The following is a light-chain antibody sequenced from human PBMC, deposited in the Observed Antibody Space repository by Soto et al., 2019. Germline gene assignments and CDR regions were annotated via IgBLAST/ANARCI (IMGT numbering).Light chain of an antibody. CDR3: QQYGSSPQT. Sequence: EIVLTQSPGTLSLSPGERATLSCRASQSVSSSYLAWYQQKPGQAPRILIYGASRRATGIPDRFSGSGSGTDFTLTISRLEPEDFAVYYCQQYGSSPQTFGQGTRLEIK. CDR2: GAS. J-gene: IGKJ5*01. CDR1: QSVSSSY. V-gene: IGKV3-20*01.